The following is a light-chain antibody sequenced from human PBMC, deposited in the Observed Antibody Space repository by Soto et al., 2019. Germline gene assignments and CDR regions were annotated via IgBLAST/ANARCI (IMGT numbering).Light chain of an antibody. Sequence: ELVLTQSPGTLSLSQGERATLSCRASQSVSASYLTWYQHKHGQTPRLLIYDASTRATGIPDRFSGSGSGTGFTLTINRLELVDFAVYYCQQYGSFPQTFGQGTKVDIK. V-gene: IGKV3-20*01. CDR2: DAS. CDR3: QQYGSFPQT. J-gene: IGKJ1*01. CDR1: QSVSASY.